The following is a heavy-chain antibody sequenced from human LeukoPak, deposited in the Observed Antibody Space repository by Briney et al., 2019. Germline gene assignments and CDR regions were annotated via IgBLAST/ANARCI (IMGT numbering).Heavy chain of an antibody. J-gene: IGHJ4*02. CDR3: AKVSSYYYDSSGSLFDY. CDR2: ISFDGRNK. Sequence: GGSLRLSCAASGFIFSNYAMHWVRQAPGKGLEWVAVISFDGRNKYYADSVKGRFTISRDNSKNTLYLQMNSLRAEDTAVYYCAKVSSYYYDSSGSLFDYWGQGTLVTVSS. D-gene: IGHD3-22*01. CDR1: GFIFSNYA. V-gene: IGHV3-30*04.